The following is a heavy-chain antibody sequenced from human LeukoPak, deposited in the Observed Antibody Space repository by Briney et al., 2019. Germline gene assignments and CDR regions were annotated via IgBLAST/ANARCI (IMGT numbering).Heavy chain of an antibody. D-gene: IGHD4-23*01. CDR1: GASVSDYY. CDR2: VYFSGGT. V-gene: IGHV4-59*02. Sequence: SETLSLTCTVSGASVSDYYWSWIRQPPGKGLEWIGYVYFSGGTNSNPSLKSRVTISLDTSRNQFSLNLRSVNTADTGVYYCARWRYGNSPEWSDPWGQGTLVTVSS. CDR3: ARWRYGNSPEWSDP. J-gene: IGHJ5*02.